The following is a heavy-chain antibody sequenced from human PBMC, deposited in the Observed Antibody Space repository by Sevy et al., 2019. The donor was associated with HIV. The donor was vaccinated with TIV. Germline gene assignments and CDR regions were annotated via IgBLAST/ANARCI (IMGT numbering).Heavy chain of an antibody. CDR2: IRTRGVTI. Sequence: GGSLRLSCAASGFTFIDYYMSWIRQAPGKGLEWVSHIRTRGVTIYYADSVKGRFTISRDNAKNSLYLQMNSLRAEDKAVYYCARGTNYYESSGPSYFDHWGQGSLVTVSS. V-gene: IGHV3-11*01. CDR3: ARGTNYYESSGPSYFDH. J-gene: IGHJ4*02. CDR1: GFTFIDYY. D-gene: IGHD3-22*01.